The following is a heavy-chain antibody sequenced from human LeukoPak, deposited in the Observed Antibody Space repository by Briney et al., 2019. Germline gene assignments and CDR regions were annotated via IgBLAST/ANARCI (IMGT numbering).Heavy chain of an antibody. J-gene: IGHJ6*02. CDR2: IYSGGST. CDR1: GFTVSSNY. D-gene: IGHD2-15*01. CDR3: ARDHPATYCSGGSCYEGNYYGMDV. V-gene: IGHV3-66*01. Sequence: PGGSLRLSCAASGFTVSSNYMSWVRQAPGKGLEWVSVIYSGGSTYYADSVKGRFTISRDNSKNTLYLQMNSLRAEDTAVYYCARDHPATYCSGGSCYEGNYYGMDVWGQGTTVTVSS.